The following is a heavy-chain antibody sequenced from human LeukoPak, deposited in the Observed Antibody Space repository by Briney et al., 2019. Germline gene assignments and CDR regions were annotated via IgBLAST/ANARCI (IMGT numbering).Heavy chain of an antibody. V-gene: IGHV3-23*01. CDR1: GFTFSSYG. D-gene: IGHD5-24*01. J-gene: IGHJ5*02. CDR2: ISGGGGST. Sequence: PGGSLRLSCVGSGFTFSSYGMSWVRQAPGKGLEWVSSISGGGGSTYYADSVKGRFSISRDNSKSTLYLQMNSLRAEDTAVYYCARDNSVRDEAWWFNPWGQGTLVTVSS. CDR3: ARDNSVRDEAWWFNP.